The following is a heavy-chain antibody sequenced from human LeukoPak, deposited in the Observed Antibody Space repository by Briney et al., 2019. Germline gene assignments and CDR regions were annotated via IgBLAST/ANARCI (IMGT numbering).Heavy chain of an antibody. CDR1: GGTFSSYA. V-gene: IGHV1-69*05. Sequence: SVKVSCKASGGTFSSYAISWVRQAPGQGPEWMGGIIPIFGTANYAQKFQGRVTITTDESTSTAYMELSSLRSEDTAVYYCARDRNHGSPYYYYYMDVWGKGTTVTVSS. CDR3: ARDRNHGSPYYYYYMDV. CDR2: IIPIFGTA. J-gene: IGHJ6*03.